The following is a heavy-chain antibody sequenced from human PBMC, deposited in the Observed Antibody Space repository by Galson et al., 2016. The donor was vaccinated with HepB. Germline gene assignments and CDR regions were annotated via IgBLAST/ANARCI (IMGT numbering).Heavy chain of an antibody. V-gene: IGHV4-61*02. CDR3: TRADPYFYYGLDV. CDR1: GDSISSDGYY. CDR2: IYTTGTT. Sequence: TLSLTCTVSGDSISSDGYYWSWIRQPAGKGLEWLGRIYTTGTTSYNPSLNSRIAVSLDTSKNQFSLKLTSVTAADTAVYFCTRADPYFYYGLDVWGKGTTVTVSS. J-gene: IGHJ6*04.